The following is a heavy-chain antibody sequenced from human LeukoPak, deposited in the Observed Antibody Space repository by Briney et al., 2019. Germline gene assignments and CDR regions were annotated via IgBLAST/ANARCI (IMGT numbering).Heavy chain of an antibody. V-gene: IGHV3-23*01. D-gene: IGHD3-3*01. CDR2: ISGSGGST. Sequence: GSLRLSCAASGFTFSNYAMTWVRQAPGKGLEWVSAISGSGGSTYYADSVKGRFTISRDNSKNTLYLQMNSLRAEDTAVYYCAKVLFYDFWSGYSDWFDPWGQGTLVTVSS. J-gene: IGHJ5*02. CDR1: GFTFSNYA. CDR3: AKVLFYDFWSGYSDWFDP.